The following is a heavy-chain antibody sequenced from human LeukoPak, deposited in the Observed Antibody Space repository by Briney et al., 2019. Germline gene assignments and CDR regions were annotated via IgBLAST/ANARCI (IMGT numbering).Heavy chain of an antibody. CDR3: ARHSPLPC. J-gene: IGHJ4*02. V-gene: IGHV4-39*01. CDR1: GVSISSSYYY. CDR2: IYYSGST. Sequence: SETLSLTCTVSGVSISSSYYYWGWIRQPPGKGLEWIGSIYYSGSTYYNPSLKSRATISVDTSKNQFSLKLSSVTAADTAVYYCARHSPLPCWGQGTLVTVSS.